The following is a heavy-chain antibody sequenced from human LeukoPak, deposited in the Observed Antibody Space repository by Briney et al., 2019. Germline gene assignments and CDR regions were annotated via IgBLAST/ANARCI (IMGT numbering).Heavy chain of an antibody. CDR2: ITISGTTI. D-gene: IGHD3-10*01. V-gene: IGHV3-48*01. Sequence: GGSLRLSCAASGFTFSTYNMNWVRQAPGKGLEWVSYITISGTTIYCADSVKGRFTISRDNSKNTLYLQMNSLRAEDTAVYYCANDGSGSYYMSSDAFDIWGQGTMVTVSS. CDR1: GFTFSTYN. J-gene: IGHJ3*02. CDR3: ANDGSGSYYMSSDAFDI.